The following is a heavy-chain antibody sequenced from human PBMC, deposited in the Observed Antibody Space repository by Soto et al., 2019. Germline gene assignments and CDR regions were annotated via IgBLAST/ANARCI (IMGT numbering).Heavy chain of an antibody. CDR1: GFTFSSYA. CDR2: ISGSGGST. J-gene: IGHJ4*02. V-gene: IGHV3-23*01. Sequence: GGSLRLSCAASGFTFSSYAMSWVRQAPGKGLEWVSAISGSGGSTYYADSVKGRFTISRDNPKNTLYLQMNSLRAEDTAVYYCAKDYYSGYGPFDYWGQGTLVTVSS. D-gene: IGHD5-12*01. CDR3: AKDYYSGYGPFDY.